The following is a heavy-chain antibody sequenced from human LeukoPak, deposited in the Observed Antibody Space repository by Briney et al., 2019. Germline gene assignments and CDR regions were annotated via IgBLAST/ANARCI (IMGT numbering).Heavy chain of an antibody. Sequence: GGSLRLSCAASGFTVSSNYMSWVRQAPGKGLEWVSIIYSGGSTYYADSVKGRFTISRDNSKNTLYLQMNSLRAEDTAVYYCAREALSSGWYDYWGQGTLVTVSS. CDR3: AREALSSGWYDY. D-gene: IGHD6-19*01. J-gene: IGHJ4*02. V-gene: IGHV3-66*01. CDR2: IYSGGST. CDR1: GFTVSSNY.